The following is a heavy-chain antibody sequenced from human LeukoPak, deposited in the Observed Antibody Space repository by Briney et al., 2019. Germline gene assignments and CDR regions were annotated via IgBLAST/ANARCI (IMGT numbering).Heavy chain of an antibody. D-gene: IGHD3-10*01. J-gene: IGHJ6*04. V-gene: IGHV3-23*01. CDR2: ISGSGGST. CDR1: GFTFSSYA. CDR3: AKSADYYGSGSYLNYFGMDV. Sequence: GGSLRLSCAASGFTFSSYAMSWVRRAPGKGLEWVSAISGSGGSTYYADSVKGRFTISRDNSKNTLYLQMNSLRAEDTAVYYCAKSADYYGSGSYLNYFGMDVWGKGTTVTVSS.